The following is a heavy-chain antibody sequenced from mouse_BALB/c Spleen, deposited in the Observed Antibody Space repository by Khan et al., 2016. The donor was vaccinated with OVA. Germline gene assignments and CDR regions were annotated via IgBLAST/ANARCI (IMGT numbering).Heavy chain of an antibody. J-gene: IGHJ2*01. CDR3: AIPHRYDWYYFDY. CDR1: DYSITSGYY. Sequence: EVQLQESGPGLVKPSQSLSLTCSVTDYSITSGYYWNWIRQFPGNKLEWMGYISYDGSNNYNPSLKNRISITRDTSNNQFFLKLNSVTTEDTATYYCAIPHRYDWYYFDYWGQGTTLTVSS. D-gene: IGHD2-14*01. V-gene: IGHV3-6*02. CDR2: ISYDGSN.